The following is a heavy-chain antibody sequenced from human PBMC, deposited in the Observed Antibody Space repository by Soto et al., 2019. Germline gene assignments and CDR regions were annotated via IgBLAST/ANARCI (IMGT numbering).Heavy chain of an antibody. CDR2: IYYSGST. J-gene: IGHJ4*02. V-gene: IGHV4-59*01. CDR3: ARSLRFLEPFDY. D-gene: IGHD3-3*01. CDR1: GGSISSYY. Sequence: SETLSLACTVSGGSISSYYWSWIRQPPGKGLEWIGYIYYSGSTNYNPSLKSRVTISVDTSKNQFSLKLSSVTAADTAVYYCARSLRFLEPFDYWGQGTLVTVSS.